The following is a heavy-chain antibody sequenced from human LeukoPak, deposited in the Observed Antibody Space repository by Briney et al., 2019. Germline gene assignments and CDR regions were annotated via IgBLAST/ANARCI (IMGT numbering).Heavy chain of an antibody. J-gene: IGHJ4*02. CDR2: ISSSSSTI. Sequence: GGSLRLSCAASGFTFSSFGMNWVRQAPGKGLEWVSYISSSSSTIYYADSVKGRFTISRDNAKNSLYLQMNSLRAEDTAVYYCARGSGSYYPSGVYWGQGTLVTVSS. CDR3: ARGSGSYYPSGVY. CDR1: GFTFSSFG. D-gene: IGHD3-10*01. V-gene: IGHV3-48*01.